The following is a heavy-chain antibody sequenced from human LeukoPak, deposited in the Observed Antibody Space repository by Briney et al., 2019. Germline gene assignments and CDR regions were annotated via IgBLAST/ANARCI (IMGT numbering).Heavy chain of an antibody. J-gene: IGHJ4*02. CDR3: ARRKRGSFLWSLVIHFAY. D-gene: IGHD2/OR15-2a*01. Sequence: PSETLSLTCAVYGGSFSGYYWSWIRQPPGKGLEWNGEINHSGSTNYNPSLKSRVTISVDTSKNQFSLKLSSVTTAHTAVYYCARRKRGSFLWSLVIHFAYWGQGTLVTVSS. CDR2: INHSGST. CDR1: GGSFSGYY. V-gene: IGHV4-34*01.